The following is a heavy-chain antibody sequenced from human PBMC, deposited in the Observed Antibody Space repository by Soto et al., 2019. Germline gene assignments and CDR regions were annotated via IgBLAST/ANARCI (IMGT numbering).Heavy chain of an antibody. CDR1: GFTFSSFW. V-gene: IGHV3-7*01. J-gene: IGHJ6*03. D-gene: IGHD1-1*01. CDR2: IKQDGSEI. CDR3: ARGSWDDVSGHYYMDV. Sequence: PGGSLRLSCAASGFTFSSFWMSWVRQAPGKGLEWVANIKQDGSEIYYVDSVKGRFTISRDNAKNSLYLQMNSLRAEDTAVYYCARGSWDDVSGHYYMDVWGKGTTVTVSS.